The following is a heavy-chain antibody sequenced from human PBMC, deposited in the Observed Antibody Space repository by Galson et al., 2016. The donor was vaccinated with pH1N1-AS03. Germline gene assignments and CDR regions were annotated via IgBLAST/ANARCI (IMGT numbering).Heavy chain of an antibody. V-gene: IGHV1-2*02. CDR3: AKDDNSDFWVGYFGPDF. CDR1: GYTFTAYY. J-gene: IGHJ4*02. Sequence: SVKVSCKASGYTFTAYYMHWVRQAPGQRLEWKGWINADRGDTNYAPKFRGRDTLTRDTSTSTAYMELSTLRSDDTAVYYCAKDDNSDFWVGYFGPDFWGQGTLITVSS. CDR2: INADRGDT. D-gene: IGHD3-3*01.